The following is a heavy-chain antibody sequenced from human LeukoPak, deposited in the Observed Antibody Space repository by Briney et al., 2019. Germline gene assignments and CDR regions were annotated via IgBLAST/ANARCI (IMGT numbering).Heavy chain of an antibody. CDR1: GYTFTSYG. J-gene: IGHJ6*04. D-gene: IGHD6-13*01. Sequence: ASAKVSCKASGYTFTSYGISWVRQAPGQRLEWMGWISAYNGNTNYAQKLQGRVTMTTDTSTSTAYMELRSLRSDDTAVYYCARDVYSSSWSAYGMDVWGKGTTVTVSS. CDR2: ISAYNGNT. CDR3: ARDVYSSSWSAYGMDV. V-gene: IGHV1-18*04.